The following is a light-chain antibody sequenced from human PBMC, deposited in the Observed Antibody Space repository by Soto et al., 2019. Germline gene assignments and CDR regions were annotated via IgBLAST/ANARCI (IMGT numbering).Light chain of an antibody. CDR2: GAS. Sequence: EIVLTQSPGTLSLSPGERATLSCRASQSVSSSYLAWYQQKPGQAPRLLIYGASSRATGIPDRFSGSGSGTDFTVTISRLEPEDFSVYYCQQYGSSPWTFGQGTK. CDR3: QQYGSSPWT. J-gene: IGKJ1*01. CDR1: QSVSSSY. V-gene: IGKV3-20*01.